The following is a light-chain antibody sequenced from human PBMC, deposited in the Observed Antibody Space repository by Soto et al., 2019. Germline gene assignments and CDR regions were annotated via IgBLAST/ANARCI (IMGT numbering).Light chain of an antibody. CDR1: SRDVGGYNF. CDR3: SSYTSSSTVV. J-gene: IGLJ2*01. V-gene: IGLV2-14*03. CDR2: DVS. Sequence: QSVLTQPASVSGSLGKSITISCTGTSRDVGGYNFVSWYQHHPGKAPKLMIYDVSNRPSGVSNRFSGSKSGNTASLTISGLQAEDEADYYCSSYTSSSTVVFGGGTKVTVL.